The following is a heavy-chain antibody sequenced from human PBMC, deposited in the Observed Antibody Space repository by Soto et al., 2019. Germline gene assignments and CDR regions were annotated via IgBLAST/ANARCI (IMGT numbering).Heavy chain of an antibody. Sequence: QVQLVQSGAEVKKPGASVKVSCMASGYSFTSLDINWVRQTAGQGLEWMGWMEPSTGRTGYAQKFQGRVTMTRDTSINTAYMELTTLTSDDTAFYYCARGVSAGVDYWGQGTLVTVSS. D-gene: IGHD1-26*01. V-gene: IGHV1-8*01. CDR1: GYSFTSLD. J-gene: IGHJ4*02. CDR2: MEPSTGRT. CDR3: ARGVSAGVDY.